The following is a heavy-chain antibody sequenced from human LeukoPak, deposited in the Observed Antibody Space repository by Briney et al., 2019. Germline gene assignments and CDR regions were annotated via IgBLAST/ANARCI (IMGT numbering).Heavy chain of an antibody. V-gene: IGHV3-23*01. Sequence: PGGSLRLSCAASGFTFSSYAMSWVRQAPGQGLEWVSTISSNGGSTYYADSVKGRFTISRDNSKNTLYVQMNSLRPEDTAVYYCAKPPWQVPGLYFDFWGQGTLVTVSS. CDR2: ISSNGGST. CDR3: AKPPWQVPGLYFDF. CDR1: GFTFSSYA. J-gene: IGHJ4*02. D-gene: IGHD3-10*01.